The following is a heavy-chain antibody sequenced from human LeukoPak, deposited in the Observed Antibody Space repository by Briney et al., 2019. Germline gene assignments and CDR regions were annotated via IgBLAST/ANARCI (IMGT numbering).Heavy chain of an antibody. CDR3: ARDLHTAGFRYFDY. J-gene: IGHJ4*02. CDR1: GGSISSSSYY. CDR2: IYYSGST. D-gene: IGHD6-25*01. V-gene: IGHV4-39*02. Sequence: PSETLSLTCTVSGGSISSSSYYWGWIRQPPGKGLEWIGSIYYSGSTYYNPSLKSRVTISVDTSKNQFSLKLSSVTAADTAVYYCARDLHTAGFRYFDYWGQGTLVTVSS.